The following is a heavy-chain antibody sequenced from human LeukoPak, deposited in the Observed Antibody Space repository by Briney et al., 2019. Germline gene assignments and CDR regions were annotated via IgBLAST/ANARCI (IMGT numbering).Heavy chain of an antibody. V-gene: IGHV1-46*01. CDR1: GYTFTSYY. CDR2: INPSGGST. J-gene: IGHJ6*03. D-gene: IGHD6-19*01. Sequence: GASVKVSCKASGYTFTSYYMHWVRQAPGQGLEWMGIINPSGGSTSYAQKFQGRVTMTRDMSTSTVYMELSSLRAEDTAVYYCASYRGSGWWDYYYYMDVWGKGTTVTVSS. CDR3: ASYRGSGWWDYYYYMDV.